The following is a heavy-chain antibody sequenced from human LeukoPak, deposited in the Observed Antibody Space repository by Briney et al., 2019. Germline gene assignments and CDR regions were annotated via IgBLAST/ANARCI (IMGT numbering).Heavy chain of an antibody. V-gene: IGHV3-74*01. CDR1: GFTFSNAW. Sequence: GGSLRLSCAASGFTFSNAWMHWVRQAPGKGLVWVSRINSDGSNTAYADSVKGRFTISRDNAKNTVYLQMNSLRAEDTAVYYCARDVRYFDWLNFDYWGQGILVTVSS. D-gene: IGHD3-9*01. CDR2: INSDGSNT. J-gene: IGHJ4*02. CDR3: ARDVRYFDWLNFDY.